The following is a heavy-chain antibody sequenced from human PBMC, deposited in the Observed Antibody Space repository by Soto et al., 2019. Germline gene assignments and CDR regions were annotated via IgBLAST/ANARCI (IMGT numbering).Heavy chain of an antibody. CDR1: GFTFSSYS. Sequence: GGSLRLSCAASGFTFSSYSMNWVRQAPGKGLEWVSSISSSSSYIYYADSVKGRFTISRDNAKNSLYLQMNSLRAEDTAVYYCARVTSNRYYYYYYGMDVWGQGTTVTVSS. V-gene: IGHV3-21*01. CDR3: ARVTSNRYYYYYYGMDV. CDR2: ISSSSSYI. J-gene: IGHJ6*02. D-gene: IGHD3-3*01.